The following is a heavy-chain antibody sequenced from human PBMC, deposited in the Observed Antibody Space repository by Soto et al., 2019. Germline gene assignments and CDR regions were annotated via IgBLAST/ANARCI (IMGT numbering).Heavy chain of an antibody. V-gene: IGHV1-69*01. CDR3: AIETDGDFWRGLDDHSMFES. Sequence: IVWLRHKKKQGLEWMGGIIPIFGTANYAQKFQGRVTITADESTSTAYMELSSLRSEDTAVYYCAIETDGDFWRGLDDHSMFESWGQGTLVIV. CDR2: IIPIFGTA. J-gene: IGHJ5*01. D-gene: IGHD3-3*01.